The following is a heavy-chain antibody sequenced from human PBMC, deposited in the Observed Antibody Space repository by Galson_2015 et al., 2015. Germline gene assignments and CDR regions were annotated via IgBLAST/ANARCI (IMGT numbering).Heavy chain of an antibody. CDR1: GGSISGSGYY. D-gene: IGHD2-8*01. Sequence: SETLSLTCAVSGGSISGSGYYWGWIRQPPGKGLEWIGGVHYSGNTYYNPSLRSRVTTSVDTSKNQFSLKLTSVTAADSAVYYCARASVDVEVRVSATVYDYNMDVWGRGTTVTVS. CDR3: ARASVDVEVRVSATVYDYNMDV. J-gene: IGHJ6*03. CDR2: VHYSGNT. V-gene: IGHV4-39*01.